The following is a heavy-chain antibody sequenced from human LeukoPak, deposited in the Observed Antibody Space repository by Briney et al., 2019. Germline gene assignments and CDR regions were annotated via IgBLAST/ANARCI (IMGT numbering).Heavy chain of an antibody. J-gene: IGHJ6*02. Sequence: GASLQISCKGSGSSFTSYWIGWVRQLPGKGLEWMGIIYPGDSDTRYSPSFQGQVTISADKSISTAYPQWSSLKASDTAMYYCARDRNTAKAHNYYYGIDVWGQGTTVTVSS. CDR2: IYPGDSDT. D-gene: IGHD5-18*01. V-gene: IGHV5-51*01. CDR1: GSSFTSYW. CDR3: ARDRNTAKAHNYYYGIDV.